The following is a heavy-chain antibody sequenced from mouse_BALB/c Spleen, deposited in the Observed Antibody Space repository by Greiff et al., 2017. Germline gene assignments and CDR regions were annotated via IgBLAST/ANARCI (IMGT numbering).Heavy chain of an antibody. Sequence: VQLVESGAELAKPGASVKMSCKASGYTFTSYWMHWVKQRPGQGLEWIGYINPSTGYTEYNQKFKDKATLTADKSSSTAYMQLSSLTSEDSAVYYCARWLGYYFDYWGQGTTLTVSS. CDR3: ARWLGYYFDY. CDR2: INPSTGYT. CDR1: GYTFTSYW. V-gene: IGHV1-7*01. J-gene: IGHJ2*01. D-gene: IGHD3-1*01.